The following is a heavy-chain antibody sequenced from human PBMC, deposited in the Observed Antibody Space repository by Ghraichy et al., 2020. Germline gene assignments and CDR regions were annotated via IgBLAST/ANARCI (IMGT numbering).Heavy chain of an antibody. D-gene: IGHD1-26*01. CDR3: APKEFHGAPRGY. CDR2: ITPSGDGT. Sequence: FSGYDMSWFRQAPGKGLEWVSTITPSGDGTFYADSVKGRFTISRDNSKSTLFLQMNSLRVEDTAIYYCAPKEFHGAPRGYWGQGALVTVSS. CDR1: FSGYD. V-gene: IGHV3-23*01. J-gene: IGHJ4*02.